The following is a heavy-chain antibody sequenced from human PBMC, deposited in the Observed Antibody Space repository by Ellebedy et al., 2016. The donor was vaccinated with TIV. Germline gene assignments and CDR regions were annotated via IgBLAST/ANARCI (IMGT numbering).Heavy chain of an antibody. V-gene: IGHV1-18*04. CDR2: INAYNGNT. D-gene: IGHD2-8*02. J-gene: IGHJ6*02. CDR3: ARVDCTGGGCPYYYYDMDV. CDR1: DYTFTSYG. Sequence: AASVKVSCKASDYTFTSYGITWVRQAPGQGLEWMGWINAYNGNTMYAQKFQGRVTMTKDTSTSTAYMELRSLKADDTAVYYCARVDCTGGGCPYYYYDMDVWGQGTTVTVSS.